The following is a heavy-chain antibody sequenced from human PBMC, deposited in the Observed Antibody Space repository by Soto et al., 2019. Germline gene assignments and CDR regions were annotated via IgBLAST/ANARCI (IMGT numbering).Heavy chain of an antibody. CDR1: GYTFTSYG. Sequence: GASVKVSCKASGYTFTSYGISWVRQAPGQGLEWMGWISAYNGNTNYAQKLQGRVTMTTDTSTSTAYMELRSLSSDDTALYYCARAVDIYYYDSPVEYDFDYWGQGTLVTVSS. V-gene: IGHV1-18*01. D-gene: IGHD3-22*01. CDR2: ISAYNGNT. J-gene: IGHJ4*02. CDR3: ARAVDIYYYDSPVEYDFDY.